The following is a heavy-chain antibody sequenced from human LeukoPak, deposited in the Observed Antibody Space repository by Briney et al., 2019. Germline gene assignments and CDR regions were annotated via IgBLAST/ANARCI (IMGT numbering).Heavy chain of an antibody. V-gene: IGHV3-7*01. D-gene: IGHD6-13*01. CDR1: GFTYSSYW. CDR3: ARVGIAAAVGAFDI. CDR2: KKQDGSEK. J-gene: IGHJ3*02. Sequence: GGSLRLSCAASGFTYSSYWMSWVPQAPGKGLEGVANKKQDGSEKYYVDSVKGRFTISRDNAKNSLYLQMNSLRAEDTAVYYCARVGIAAAVGAFDIWGQGTMVTVSS.